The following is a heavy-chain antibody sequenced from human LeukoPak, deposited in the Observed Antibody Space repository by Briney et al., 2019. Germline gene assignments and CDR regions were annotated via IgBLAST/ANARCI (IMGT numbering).Heavy chain of an antibody. V-gene: IGHV3-48*01. D-gene: IGHD3-10*01. CDR2: ISSSSSTI. CDR3: ARAPLLKGSGSYYIRETYNWFDP. Sequence: PGGSLRLSCAASGFTFSSYAMSWVRQAPGKGLEWVSYISSSSSTIYYADSVKGRFTISRDNAKNTLYLQMNSLRAEDTAVYYCARAPLLKGSGSYYIRETYNWFDPWGQGTLVTVSS. J-gene: IGHJ5*02. CDR1: GFTFSSYA.